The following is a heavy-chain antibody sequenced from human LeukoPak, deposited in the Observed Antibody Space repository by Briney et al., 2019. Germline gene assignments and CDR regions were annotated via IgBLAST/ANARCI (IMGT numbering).Heavy chain of an antibody. V-gene: IGHV3-23*01. J-gene: IGHJ4*02. CDR1: GFTFSSYA. D-gene: IGHD2-21*02. Sequence: GGSLRLSCAASGFTFSSYAMSWVRQAPGKGLEWVSSISGSGDSTFYADSVKGRFTISSDNSKNTLYLQMNSLRAEDTAVYYCAKVLRTASSFFDYWGQGTLVTVSS. CDR2: ISGSGDST. CDR3: AKVLRTASSFFDY.